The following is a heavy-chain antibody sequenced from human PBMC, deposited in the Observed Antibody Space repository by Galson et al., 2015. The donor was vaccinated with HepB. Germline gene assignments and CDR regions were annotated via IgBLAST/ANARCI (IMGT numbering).Heavy chain of an antibody. V-gene: IGHV5-51*03. CDR1: GYSFTSYW. D-gene: IGHD1-26*01. CDR3: ARVFYSGSYGYYYYYMDV. CDR2: IYPGDSDT. J-gene: IGHJ6*03. Sequence: QSGAEVKKPGESLKISCKGSGYSFTSYWIGWVRQMPGKGLEWMGIIYPGDSDTRYSPSFQGQVTISADKSISTAYLQWSSLKASDTAMYYCARVFYSGSYGYYYYYMDVWGKGTTVTVSS.